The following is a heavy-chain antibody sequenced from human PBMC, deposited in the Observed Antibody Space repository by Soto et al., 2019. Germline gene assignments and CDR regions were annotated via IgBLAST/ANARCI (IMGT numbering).Heavy chain of an antibody. D-gene: IGHD2-2*01. V-gene: IGHV1-2*02. Sequence: VASVKVSCKASGYTFTGYYIHWVRQAPGQGLEWMGWINPNRGGTSYAQKFQGGVTVTSDTAISIAYMELSRLRAADRAVYYCATRHFDTTSCYYSDYYHYGMDVWGQGTTVTVSS. CDR3: ATRHFDTTSCYYSDYYHYGMDV. J-gene: IGHJ6*02. CDR1: GYTFTGYY. CDR2: INPNRGGT.